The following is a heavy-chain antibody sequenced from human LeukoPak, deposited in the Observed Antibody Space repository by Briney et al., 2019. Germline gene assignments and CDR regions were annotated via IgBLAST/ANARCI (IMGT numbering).Heavy chain of an antibody. V-gene: IGHV1-69*10. D-gene: IGHD3-22*01. CDR1: GGTFSSYA. J-gene: IGHJ3*02. CDR3: ARLGYDSSGYYHVGTFDI. Sequence: ASVKVSCKASGGTFSSYAISWVRQAPGQGLEWMGWISAYNGNTNYAQKFQGRVTITADKSTSTAYMELSSLRSEDTAVYYCARLGYDSSGYYHVGTFDIWGQGTMVTVSS. CDR2: ISAYNGNT.